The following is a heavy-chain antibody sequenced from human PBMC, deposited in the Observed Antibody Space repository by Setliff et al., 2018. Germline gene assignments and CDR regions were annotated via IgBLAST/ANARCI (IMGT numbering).Heavy chain of an antibody. CDR1: GYTFTDYY. J-gene: IGHJ5*02. CDR3: VRGQGPRTVVAIPFDP. Sequence: ASVKVSCKASGYTFTDYYIHWVRQAPGQGLEWMGWIDPNSRSTHYSQKFQGRVSMTRDTSISTAYMELTSLTSDDTALYYCVRGQGPRTVVAIPFDPWGQGTLVTVSS. V-gene: IGHV1-2*02. D-gene: IGHD3-22*01. CDR2: IDPNSRST.